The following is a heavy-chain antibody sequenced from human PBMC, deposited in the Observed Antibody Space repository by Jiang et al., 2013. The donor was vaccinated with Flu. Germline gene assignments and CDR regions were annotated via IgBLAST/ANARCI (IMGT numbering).Heavy chain of an antibody. Sequence: SGAEVKKPGASVKVSCKVSGYTLTELSMHWVRQAPGKGLEWMGGFDPEDGETIYAQKFQGRVTMTGDTSTDTAYMELSSLRSEDTAVYYCATAHGANWFDPWGQGTLVTVSS. CDR2: FDPEDGET. J-gene: IGHJ5*02. CDR1: GYTLTELS. V-gene: IGHV1-24*01. D-gene: IGHD3-16*01. CDR3: ATAHGANWFDP.